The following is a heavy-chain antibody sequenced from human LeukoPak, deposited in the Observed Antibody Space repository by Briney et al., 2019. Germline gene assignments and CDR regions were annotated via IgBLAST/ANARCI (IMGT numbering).Heavy chain of an antibody. J-gene: IGHJ4*02. Sequence: SETLSLTCTVSSGSISSGGYYWSWIRQHPGKGLEWIGYIYYSGSTYYNPSLKSRVTISVDTSKNQFSLKLSSVTAADTAVYYCARGTGYSYGYADYWGQGTLVTVSS. V-gene: IGHV4-31*03. CDR2: IYYSGST. CDR3: ARGTGYSYGYADY. CDR1: SGSISSGGYY. D-gene: IGHD5-18*01.